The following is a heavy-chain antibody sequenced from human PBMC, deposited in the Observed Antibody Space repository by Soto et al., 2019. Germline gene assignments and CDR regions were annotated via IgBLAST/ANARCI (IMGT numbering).Heavy chain of an antibody. CDR3: ARDRSGSGSYYNIFDY. CDR2: IHNGGST. Sequence: SETLSLTCTVSGGSISSGDYYWSWIHQPPGKGLEWIGYIHNGGSTYRNPSLKSRVTMSLDTSKNQFSLKLISVAAADTAVYYCARDRSGSGSYYNIFDYWGRGTLVTVSS. CDR1: GGSISSGDYY. J-gene: IGHJ4*02. D-gene: IGHD3-10*01. V-gene: IGHV4-30-4*01.